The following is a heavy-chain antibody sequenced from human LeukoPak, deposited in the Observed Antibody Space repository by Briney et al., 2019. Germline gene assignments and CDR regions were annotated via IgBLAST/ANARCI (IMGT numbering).Heavy chain of an antibody. D-gene: IGHD5-18*01. V-gene: IGHV1-46*03. Sequence: ASVKVSCEASGYTFTSYYMHWVRQAPGQGLEWVGIINPSGGSTSYAQKFQGRVTMTRDTSTSTVYMELSSLRSEDTAVYYCARSLIGYSYGYRAFDIWGQGTMLTVSS. CDR2: INPSGGST. CDR1: GYTFTSYY. J-gene: IGHJ3*02. CDR3: ARSLIGYSYGYRAFDI.